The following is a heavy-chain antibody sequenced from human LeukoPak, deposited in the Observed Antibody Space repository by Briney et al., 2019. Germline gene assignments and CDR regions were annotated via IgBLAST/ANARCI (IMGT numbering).Heavy chain of an antibody. J-gene: IGHJ4*02. CDR3: ARAPIAPAGSYYFDY. V-gene: IGHV1-69*13. D-gene: IGHD3-10*01. CDR1: GGTFSSYA. Sequence: SVKVSCKASGGTFSSYAISWVRQAPGQGLEWMGGIIPIFGTANYAQKFQGRVTITADESTSTAYMELSSLRSEDTAVYYCARAPIAPAGSYYFDYWGQGTLVTVSS. CDR2: IIPIFGTA.